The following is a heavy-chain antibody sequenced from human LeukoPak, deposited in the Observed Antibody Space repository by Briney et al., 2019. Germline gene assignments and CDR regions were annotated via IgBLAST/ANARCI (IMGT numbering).Heavy chain of an antibody. D-gene: IGHD3-10*01. J-gene: IGHJ3*02. CDR3: ARDRSKLLWFGELLSDAFDI. CDR2: TNSSSSYI. V-gene: IGHV3-21*01. Sequence: LRLYAAAYGFTVSNNSMNWDAPAPGHGLEGVSSTNSSSSYIYYADSVKGRFTISRDNAKNSLYLQMNSLRAEDTAVYYCARDRSKLLWFGELLSDAFDIWGQGTMVTVSS. CDR1: GFTVSNNS.